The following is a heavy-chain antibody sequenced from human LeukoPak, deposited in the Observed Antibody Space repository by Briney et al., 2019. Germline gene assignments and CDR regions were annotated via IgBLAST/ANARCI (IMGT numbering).Heavy chain of an antibody. V-gene: IGHV3-21*01. CDR2: ISSSSSYI. CDR1: GFTFSSYS. CDR3: ARDEGVVVTSKTFDY. D-gene: IGHD2-21*02. Sequence: GGSLRLSCAASGFTFSSYSMNWVRQAPGKGLEWVSSISSSSSYIYYADSVKGRFTISRDNAKNSLYLQMNSLRAEDTAVYYCARDEGVVVTSKTFDYWGHGTLVTVSS. J-gene: IGHJ4*01.